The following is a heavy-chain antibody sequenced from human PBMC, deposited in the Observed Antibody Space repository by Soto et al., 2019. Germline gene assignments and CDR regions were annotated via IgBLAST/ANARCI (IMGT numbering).Heavy chain of an antibody. J-gene: IGHJ6*02. CDR3: AKVALSSGGYYYYGMDV. CDR1: GFTFSRYG. CDR2: ISYDGSNK. Sequence: SLRLSCAASGFTFSRYGMHWVRQAPGKGLEWVAVISYDGSNKYYADSVKGRFTISRDNSKNTLYLQMNSLRAEDTAVYYCAKVALSSGGYYYYGMDVWGQGTTVTVSS. D-gene: IGHD3-3*01. V-gene: IGHV3-30*18.